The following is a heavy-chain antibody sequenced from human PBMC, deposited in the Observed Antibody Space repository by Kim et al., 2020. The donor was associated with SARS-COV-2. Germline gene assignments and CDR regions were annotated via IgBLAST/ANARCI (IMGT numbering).Heavy chain of an antibody. Sequence: GGSLRLSCAASGFTFSSYAMSWVRQAPGKGLEWVSAISGSGGSTYYADYVKGRFTISRDNSKNTLYLQMNSMRAEDTAVYYCAKEAVAGTWGSYWFDPWGQGTLVTVSS. CDR2: ISGSGGST. CDR1: GFTFSSYA. CDR3: AKEAVAGTWGSYWFDP. J-gene: IGHJ5*02. V-gene: IGHV3-23*01. D-gene: IGHD6-19*01.